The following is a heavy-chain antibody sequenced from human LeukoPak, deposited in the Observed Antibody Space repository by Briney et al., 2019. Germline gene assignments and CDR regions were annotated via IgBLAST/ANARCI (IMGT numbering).Heavy chain of an antibody. V-gene: IGHV1-8*03. CDR1: GYTFTGYY. D-gene: IGHD3-16*01. CDR2: MNPNSGNT. Sequence: ASVKVSCKASGYTFTGYYMHWVRQAPGQGLEWMGWMNPNSGNTGYAQKFQGRVTITRNTSISTAYMELSSLRSEDTAVYYCASLQFGDAFDIWGQGTMVTVSS. J-gene: IGHJ3*02. CDR3: ASLQFGDAFDI.